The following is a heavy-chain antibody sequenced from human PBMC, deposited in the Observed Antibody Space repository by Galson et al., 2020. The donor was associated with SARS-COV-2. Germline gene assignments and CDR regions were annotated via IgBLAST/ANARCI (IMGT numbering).Heavy chain of an antibody. CDR2: IYYSGST. CDR3: ARDRGFGGFLDY. CDR1: GDSISSDGYH. D-gene: IGHD3-10*01. J-gene: IGHJ4*02. Sequence: ASETLSLTCTVSGDSISSDGYHWSWIRQHPEKGLEWIGYIYYSGSTYYNPSLESRVTISVDTSKNQFSLKLSSETAADTAVYYCARDRGFGGFLDYWGQGTLVTVSS. V-gene: IGHV4-31*03.